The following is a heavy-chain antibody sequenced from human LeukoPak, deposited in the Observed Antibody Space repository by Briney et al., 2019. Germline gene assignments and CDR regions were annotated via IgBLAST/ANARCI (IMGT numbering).Heavy chain of an antibody. V-gene: IGHV3-23*01. Sequence: GGSLRLSCAASGFTFSSYAMSWVRQAPGKGLEWVSGISGSGGSTYYADSVKGRFTISRDNSKNTLYLQMNSLRAEDTAVYYCARVGYDFWSGYYQYYYYYYMDVWGKGTTVAVSS. J-gene: IGHJ6*03. D-gene: IGHD3-3*01. CDR3: ARVGYDFWSGYYQYYYYYYMDV. CDR2: ISGSGGST. CDR1: GFTFSSYA.